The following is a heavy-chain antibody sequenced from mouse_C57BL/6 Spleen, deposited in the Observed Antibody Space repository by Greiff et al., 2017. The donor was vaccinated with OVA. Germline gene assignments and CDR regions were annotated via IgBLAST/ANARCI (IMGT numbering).Heavy chain of an antibody. CDR3: AKAGSGSYYAVGY. D-gene: IGHD3-2*02. V-gene: IGHV1-47*01. J-gene: IGHJ4*01. Sequence: VQLQQSGAELVKPGASVKLSCKASGYTFTTYPISWLKQTHGKSLEWIGNFHPDNDDTKYTEKFKGQATLTVEKSSSTVYVELSRLSSDYSAVYYGAKAGSGSYYAVGYWGQGTSVTVS. CDR1: GYTFTTYP. CDR2: FHPDNDDT.